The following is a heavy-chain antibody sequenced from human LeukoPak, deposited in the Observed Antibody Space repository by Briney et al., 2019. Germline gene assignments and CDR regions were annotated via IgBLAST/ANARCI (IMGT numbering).Heavy chain of an antibody. CDR1: GGSFSGYY. Sequence: PSETLSLTCAVYGGSFSGYYWSWIRQPPGKGLEWIGEINHSGSTNYNPSLKSRVTISVDTSKNQFSLKLSSVTAVDTAVYYCARLANWGFPVDYWGQGTLVTVSS. CDR3: ARLANWGFPVDY. V-gene: IGHV4-34*01. J-gene: IGHJ4*02. CDR2: INHSGST. D-gene: IGHD7-27*01.